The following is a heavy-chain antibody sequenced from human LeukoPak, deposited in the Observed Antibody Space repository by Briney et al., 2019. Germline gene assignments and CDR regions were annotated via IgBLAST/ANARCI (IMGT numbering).Heavy chain of an antibody. V-gene: IGHV3-21*04. CDR2: ISTSSSYI. CDR1: GFTFSSYG. D-gene: IGHD2-2*01. CDR3: ARVAYQPRGYFDY. Sequence: PGGSLRLSCAASGFTFSSYGMHWVRQAPGMGLEWVSSISTSSSYIYYADSVKGRFTISRDNAKNSLYLQMNSLRSEDTAVYYCARVAYQPRGYFDYWGQGTLVTVSS. J-gene: IGHJ4*02.